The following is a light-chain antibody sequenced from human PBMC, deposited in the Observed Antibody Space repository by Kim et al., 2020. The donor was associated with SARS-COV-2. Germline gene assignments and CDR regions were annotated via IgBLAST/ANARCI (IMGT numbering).Light chain of an antibody. CDR3: GSRDIGDNRLL. CDR2: GKN. J-gene: IGLJ2*01. CDR1: SLRNFY. Sequence: SSELTQDPTVSVALGQTVRITCRGHSLRNFYATWYQQKSGQAPVLFFFGKNNRSSGIPDRFSASNSGTTSSLTITGTRATDEADYYCGSRDIGDNRLLFGGGTQLTVL. V-gene: IGLV3-19*01.